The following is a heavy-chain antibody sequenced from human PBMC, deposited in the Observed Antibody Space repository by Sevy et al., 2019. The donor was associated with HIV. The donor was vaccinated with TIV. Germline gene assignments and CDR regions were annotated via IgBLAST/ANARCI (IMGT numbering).Heavy chain of an antibody. D-gene: IGHD3-10*01. CDR3: ARIPTMVRGVHLWYGMDV. CDR1: GGTFSSYA. Sequence: ASLKVSCKASGGTFSSYAISWVRQAPGQGLEWMGGIIPIFGTANYAQKFQGRVTITADESTSTAYMELSSLRSEDTAVYYCARIPTMVRGVHLWYGMDVWGQGTTVTVSS. CDR2: IIPIFGTA. V-gene: IGHV1-69*13. J-gene: IGHJ6*02.